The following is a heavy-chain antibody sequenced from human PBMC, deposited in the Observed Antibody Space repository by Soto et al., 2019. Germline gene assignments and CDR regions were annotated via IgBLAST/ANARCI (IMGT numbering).Heavy chain of an antibody. D-gene: IGHD3-3*02. CDR1: GFSLNTTGVG. J-gene: IGHJ5*02. CDR3: AHRSLANLVLVTAISNRLDP. CDR2: IYWDDDK. V-gene: IGHV2-5*02. Sequence: QITLKESGPTLVKPTQTLTLTCSFSGFSLNTTGVGVGWIRQPPGKALEWLALIYWDDDKRYSTSLRSRLTITKDTSKNQVLLTMTNMDPVDTATYYCAHRSLANLVLVTAISNRLDPWGQGTLVTVSS.